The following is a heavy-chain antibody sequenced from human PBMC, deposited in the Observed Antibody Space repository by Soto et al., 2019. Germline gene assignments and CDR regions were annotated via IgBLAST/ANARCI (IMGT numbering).Heavy chain of an antibody. V-gene: IGHV4-4*07. CDR3: ARDFAVAAATNWFDP. J-gene: IGHJ5*02. D-gene: IGHD6-13*01. CDR1: GGSISSYY. CDR2: IYTSGST. Sequence: SEPRSLSCTDSGGSISSYYRSSTPHPAGKGLEWIGRIYTSGSTNYNPSLKSRVTMSVDTSKNQFSLKLSSVTAADTAVYYCARDFAVAAATNWFDPWGQGTLVTVS.